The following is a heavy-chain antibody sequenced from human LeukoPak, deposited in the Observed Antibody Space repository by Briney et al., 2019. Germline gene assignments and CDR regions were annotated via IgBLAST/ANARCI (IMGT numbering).Heavy chain of an antibody. Sequence: GGSLRLSCAASGFTVSSYSMNWVRQAPGKGLEWVSYISSSSSTIYYADSVKGRFTISRDNAKNSLYLQMNSLRAEDTAVYYCARDTLYYYDSSGYYYPFDYWGQGTLVTVSS. CDR1: GFTVSSYS. V-gene: IGHV3-48*04. CDR2: ISSSSSTI. D-gene: IGHD3-22*01. CDR3: ARDTLYYYDSSGYYYPFDY. J-gene: IGHJ4*02.